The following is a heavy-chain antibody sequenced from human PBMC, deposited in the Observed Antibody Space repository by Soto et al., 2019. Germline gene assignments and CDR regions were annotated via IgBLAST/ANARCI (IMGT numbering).Heavy chain of an antibody. CDR2: ISGYDGHT. Sequence: QVQLVQSGAEVRKPGASVKVSCKASGYTFTTYGISWVRQAPGQGLEWMGWISGYDGHTKYAQKFQGRIIMPTDTSTSTVYMDLRSLRSDDTAVYYCAREGEMPYYYYGLDVWGQGTTVTVSS. CDR3: AREGEMPYYYYGLDV. CDR1: GYTFTTYG. V-gene: IGHV1-18*01. D-gene: IGHD3-16*01. J-gene: IGHJ6*02.